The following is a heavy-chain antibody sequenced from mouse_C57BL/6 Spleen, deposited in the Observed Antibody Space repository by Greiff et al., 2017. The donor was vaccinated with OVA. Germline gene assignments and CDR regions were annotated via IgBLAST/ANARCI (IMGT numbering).Heavy chain of an antibody. CDR3: ARGGYGSGGYFDY. CDR1: GFTFSDYG. D-gene: IGHD1-1*01. CDR2: ISSGSSTI. J-gene: IGHJ2*01. V-gene: IGHV5-17*01. Sequence: EVHLVESGGGLVKPGGSLKLSCAASGFTFSDYGMHWVRQAPEKGLEWVAYISSGSSTIYYADTVKGRFTISRDNAKNTLFLQMTSLRSEDTAMYYWARGGYGSGGYFDYWGQGTTLTVSS.